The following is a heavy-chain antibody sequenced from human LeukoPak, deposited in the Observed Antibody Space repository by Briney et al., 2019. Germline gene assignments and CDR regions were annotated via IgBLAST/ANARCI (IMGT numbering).Heavy chain of an antibody. V-gene: IGHV3-74*01. D-gene: IGHD3-10*01. CDR2: INNDGSST. Sequence: GGPLRLSCAASGFTFANTWMHWVRHAPGKGLVWVSIINNDGSSTNYADSVKGRFTISRDNAKNTLYLQMNSLRDEDTAVYYCVIGGTYGSGSWGQGTLVTVSS. CDR3: VIGGTYGSGS. CDR1: GFTFANTW. J-gene: IGHJ4*02.